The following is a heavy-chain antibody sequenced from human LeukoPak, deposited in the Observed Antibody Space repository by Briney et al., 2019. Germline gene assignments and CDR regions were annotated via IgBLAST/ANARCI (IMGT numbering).Heavy chain of an antibody. CDR3: ARDPYYDFWSGYYSYFDY. D-gene: IGHD3-3*01. CDR2: SDIENGEI. V-gene: IGHV1-24*01. Sequence: ASVKFSCKLSGYTLTDLSIHWVRQAPGRGLEWLGGSDIENGEIIYAQKFQGRLTMTEDTSTDTAYMELSSLRSEDTAVYYCARDPYYDFWSGYYSYFDYWGQGTPVTVSS. CDR1: GYTLTDLS. J-gene: IGHJ4*02.